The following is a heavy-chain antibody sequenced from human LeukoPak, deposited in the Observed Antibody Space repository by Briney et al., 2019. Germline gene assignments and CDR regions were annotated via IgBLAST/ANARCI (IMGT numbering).Heavy chain of an antibody. CDR2: IYHSGST. CDR3: ARAGMVRGAFDP. Sequence: SETLSLTCAVSGGSISSGGYSWSWIRQPPGKGLEWIGYIYHSGSTYYNPSLKSRVTISVDRSKNQFSLKLSSVSAADTAVYYCARAGMVRGAFDPWGQGALVTVSS. CDR1: GGSISSGGYS. D-gene: IGHD3-10*01. J-gene: IGHJ5*02. V-gene: IGHV4-30-2*01.